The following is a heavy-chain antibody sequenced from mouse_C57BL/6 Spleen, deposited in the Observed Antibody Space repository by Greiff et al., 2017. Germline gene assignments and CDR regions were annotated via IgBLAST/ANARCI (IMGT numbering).Heavy chain of an antibody. Sequence: QVQLQQSGPGLVAPSQSLSITCTVSGFSLNSYGVHWVRQPPGKGLEWLVVIWSDGSTTYNAALKSRLSISKDNSKSQVFLKMNSLQTDDTAMYYGARHPGSRGGYYAMDYWGQGTSVTVSS. CDR3: ARHPGSRGGYYAMDY. D-gene: IGHD1-1*01. CDR1: GFSLNSYG. CDR2: IWSDGST. V-gene: IGHV2-6-1*01. J-gene: IGHJ4*01.